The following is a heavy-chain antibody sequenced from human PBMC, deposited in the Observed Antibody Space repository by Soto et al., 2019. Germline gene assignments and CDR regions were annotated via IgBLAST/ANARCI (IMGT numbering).Heavy chain of an antibody. D-gene: IGHD2-2*01. J-gene: IGHJ6*01. Sequence: SENLPLTCRISGGSISSYYWNWIRQAPGKGLEWIGFISYSGSTNYNPALTSRVTISVDTSKDQISLRLNSVTAADTAVYYCARVQSTSWGYYYALDVWGQWTTVTVS. CDR2: ISYSGST. CDR1: GGSISSYY. CDR3: ARVQSTSWGYYYALDV. V-gene: IGHV4-59*01.